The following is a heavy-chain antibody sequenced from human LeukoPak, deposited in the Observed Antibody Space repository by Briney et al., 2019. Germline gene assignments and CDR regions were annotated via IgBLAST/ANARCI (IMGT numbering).Heavy chain of an antibody. CDR2: IYHSGST. CDR3: ARGVSFSSAPFWFDP. J-gene: IGHJ5*02. V-gene: IGHV4-38-2*02. Sequence: SETLSLTCTVSGYSISSGYYWGWIRQPPGKGLEWIGSIYHSGSTYYNPSLKSRVTISVDTSKNQFSLKLSSVTAADTAVYYCARGVSFSSAPFWFDPWGQGTLVTVSS. D-gene: IGHD6-25*01. CDR1: GYSISSGYY.